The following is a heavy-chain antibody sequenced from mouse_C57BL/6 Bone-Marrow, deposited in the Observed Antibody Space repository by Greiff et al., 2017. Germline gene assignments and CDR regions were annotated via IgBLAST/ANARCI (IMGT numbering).Heavy chain of an antibody. CDR2: IDPENGDT. V-gene: IGHV14-4*01. Sequence: EVQLQQSGAELVRPGASVKLSCTASGFNIKDDYMHWVKQRPEQGLEWIGWIDPENGDTEYASKFQGKATITADTSSNTAYLQLSSLTSEDTAVYYCTTDTEYDGSSPYYCDYWGQGTTLTVSS. D-gene: IGHD1-1*01. CDR1: GFNIKDDY. J-gene: IGHJ2*01. CDR3: TTDTEYDGSSPYYCDY.